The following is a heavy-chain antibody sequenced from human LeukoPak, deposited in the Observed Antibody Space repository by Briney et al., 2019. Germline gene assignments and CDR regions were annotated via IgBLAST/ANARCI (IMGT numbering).Heavy chain of an antibody. CDR2: IYTSGSS. V-gene: IGHV4-61*02. CDR3: ARDTGLRSLDY. J-gene: IGHJ4*02. D-gene: IGHD5-12*01. Sequence: SETLSLTCTVSGGSISSGNYYWSWIRQPAGKGLEWIGRIYTSGSSTYSPSLKSRVTMSLDTSKNQFSLKLSSVTAADTAVYYCARDTGLRSLDYWGQGTLVTVSS. CDR1: GGSISSGNYY.